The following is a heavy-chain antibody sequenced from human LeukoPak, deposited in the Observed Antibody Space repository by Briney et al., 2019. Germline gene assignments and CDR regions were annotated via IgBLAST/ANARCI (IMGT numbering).Heavy chain of an antibody. CDR2: IYYSRST. CDR1: GGSISSSSYY. J-gene: IGHJ4*02. Sequence: SETLSLTCIVSGGSISSSSYYWGWIRQPPGKGLEWIGSIYYSRSTYYNPSLKSRVTISVDTSKNQFSLKLSSVTAADTAVYYCARVPTVTFFDYWGQGTLVTVSS. CDR3: ARVPTVTFFDY. D-gene: IGHD4-17*01. V-gene: IGHV4-39*01.